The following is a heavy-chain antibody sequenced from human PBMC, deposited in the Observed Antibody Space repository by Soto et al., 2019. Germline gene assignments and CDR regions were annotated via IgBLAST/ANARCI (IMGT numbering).Heavy chain of an antibody. J-gene: IGHJ6*02. D-gene: IGHD2-2*01. CDR1: GFTFSSYG. CDR2: ISYDGSNK. V-gene: IGHV3-30*18. CDR3: AKDGAAARVISMDV. Sequence: GGSLRLSCAASGFTFSSYGMHWVRQAPGKGLEWVAVISYDGSNKYYADSVKGRFTISRDNSKNTLYLQMNSLRAEDTAVYYCAKDGAAARVISMDVWGQGTTVTVSS.